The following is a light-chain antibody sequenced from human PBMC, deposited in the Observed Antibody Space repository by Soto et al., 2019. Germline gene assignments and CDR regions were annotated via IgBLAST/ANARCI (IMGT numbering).Light chain of an antibody. CDR1: QSISSS. V-gene: IGKV3D-20*01. CDR3: QQYGGSLT. CDR2: DAS. J-gene: IGKJ3*01. Sequence: EIVLTQSPATLSLSPGERATLSCGASQSISSSLAWYQQKPGLAPRLLIYDASSRATGIPDRFSGSGSGTVFPLTISRLEPEDFALYYCQQYGGSLTFGPGTKVDIK.